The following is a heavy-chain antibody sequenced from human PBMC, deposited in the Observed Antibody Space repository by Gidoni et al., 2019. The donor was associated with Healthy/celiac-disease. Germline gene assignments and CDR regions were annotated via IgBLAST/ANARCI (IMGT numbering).Heavy chain of an antibody. CDR1: GYTFTSYY. V-gene: IGHV1-46*03. J-gene: IGHJ4*02. Sequence: QVQLAQSGDEVKKPGASVKVSCKASGYTFTSYYIHWVRQAPGQGLEWMGTIYPGGGSPSYAQKFQGRVTMTRDTSTSTVYMELSSLRSEDTAVYSCARASLIGGSWRNPLFDYWGQGTLVTVSS. D-gene: IGHD3-16*01. CDR3: ARASLIGGSWRNPLFDY. CDR2: IYPGGGSP.